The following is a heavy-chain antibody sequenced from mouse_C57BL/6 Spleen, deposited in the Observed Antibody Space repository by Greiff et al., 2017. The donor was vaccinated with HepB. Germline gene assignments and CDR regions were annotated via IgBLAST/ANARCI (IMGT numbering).Heavy chain of an antibody. J-gene: IGHJ2*01. D-gene: IGHD1-1*01. Sequence: VKLMESGAELVRPGASVTLSCKASGYTFTDYEMHWVKQTPVHGLEWIGAIDPETGGTAYNQKFKGKAILTADKSSSTAYMELRSLTSEDSAVYYCTRAGFYYYGSNYYFDYWGQGTTLTVSS. CDR3: TRAGFYYYGSNYYFDY. V-gene: IGHV1-15*01. CDR2: IDPETGGT. CDR1: GYTFTDYE.